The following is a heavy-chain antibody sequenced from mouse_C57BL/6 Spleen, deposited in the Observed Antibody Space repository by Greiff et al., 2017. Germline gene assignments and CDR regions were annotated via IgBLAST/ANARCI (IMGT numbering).Heavy chain of an antibody. CDR2: IWSDGST. V-gene: IGHV2-6-1*01. Sequence: VKLQESGPGLVAPSQSLSITCTVSGFSLTSYGVHWVRQPPGKGLEWLVVIWSDGSTTYNSALKSRLSISKDNSKSQVFVKMNSLQTDDTAMYYCARHYYGSSYYAMDYWGQGTSVTVSS. D-gene: IGHD1-1*01. J-gene: IGHJ4*01. CDR1: GFSLTSYG. CDR3: ARHYYGSSYYAMDY.